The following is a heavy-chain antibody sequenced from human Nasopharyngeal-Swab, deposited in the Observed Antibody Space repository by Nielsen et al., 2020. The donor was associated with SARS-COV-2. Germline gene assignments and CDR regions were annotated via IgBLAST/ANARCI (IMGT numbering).Heavy chain of an antibody. J-gene: IGHJ3*02. V-gene: IGHV4-59*08. Sequence: SETLSLTCTVSGGSISSYYWSWIRHPPGKGLEWIWYIYYSGSTNYNSSLKSRVTISVDTPKNQFSLKLSSVTAADTAVYYCARKSGWLGAFDIWGQGTMVTVSS. D-gene: IGHD5-12*01. CDR3: ARKSGWLGAFDI. CDR1: GGSISSYY. CDR2: IYYSGST.